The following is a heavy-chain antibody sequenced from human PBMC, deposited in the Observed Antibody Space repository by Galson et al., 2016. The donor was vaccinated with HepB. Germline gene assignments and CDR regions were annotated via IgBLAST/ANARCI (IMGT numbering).Heavy chain of an antibody. CDR2: IYPGDSDT. D-gene: IGHD6-13*01. Sequence: QSGAEVKKPGESLKISCQGSGYKFTSYWIGWVRQVPGKGLEWMGTIYPGDSDTRYSPSFQGQVTISVDKSISTAHLQWSSLRASDSAMYYCARHELHSNSWYMDSWGQGTLVTVSS. J-gene: IGHJ4*02. V-gene: IGHV5-51*01. CDR1: GYKFTSYW. CDR3: ARHELHSNSWYMDS.